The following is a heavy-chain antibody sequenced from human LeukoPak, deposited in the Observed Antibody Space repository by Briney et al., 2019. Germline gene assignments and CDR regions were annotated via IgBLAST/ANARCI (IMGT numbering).Heavy chain of an antibody. CDR2: IIPIFGTA. V-gene: IGHV1-69*05. Sequence: SVKVSCKASGGTFSSYAISWVRQAPGQGLEWMGGIIPIFGTANYAQKFQGRVTISRDTSANTAYMEVSSLRSEDTAVYYCARGAAEGLDRWGQGTLVTVSS. CDR3: ARGAAEGLDR. J-gene: IGHJ5*02. CDR1: GGTFSSYA. D-gene: IGHD6-13*01.